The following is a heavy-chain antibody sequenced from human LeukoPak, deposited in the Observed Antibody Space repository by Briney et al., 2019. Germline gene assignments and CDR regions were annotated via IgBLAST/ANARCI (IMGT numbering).Heavy chain of an antibody. CDR3: ARGGKVTMVRGVINWFDP. V-gene: IGHV1-2*02. CDR2: INPNSGGT. Sequence: ASVKVSCKASGYTFTGYYIHWVRQAPGQGLECMGWINPNSGGTNYAQKFQGRVTMTRDTSISTAYMELSRLRSDDTAVYYCARGGKVTMVRGVINWFDPWGQGTLVTVSS. J-gene: IGHJ5*02. D-gene: IGHD3-10*01. CDR1: GYTFTGYY.